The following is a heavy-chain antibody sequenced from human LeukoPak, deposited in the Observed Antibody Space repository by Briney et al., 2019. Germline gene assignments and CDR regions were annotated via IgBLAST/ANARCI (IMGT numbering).Heavy chain of an antibody. V-gene: IGHV3-48*03. CDR1: GFTFCSYE. Sequence: GGSLRLSCAACGFTFCSYEMNWVRQAPGKGLEWVSYISSSGSTIYYADSVKGRFTISRDNAKNSLYLQMNSLRAEDTAVYYCASGIAVAANWFDPWGQGTLVTVSS. CDR2: ISSSGSTI. J-gene: IGHJ5*02. CDR3: ASGIAVAANWFDP. D-gene: IGHD6-19*01.